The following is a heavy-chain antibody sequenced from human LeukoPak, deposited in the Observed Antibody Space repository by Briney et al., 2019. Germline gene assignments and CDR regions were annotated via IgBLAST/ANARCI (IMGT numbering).Heavy chain of an antibody. CDR3: ARDTAGMDV. CDR2: IKQDGSEK. V-gene: IGHV3-7*01. CDR1: GFTFSSFW. J-gene: IGHJ6*02. Sequence: PGGSLRLSCAASGFTFSSFWMSWVRQAPGKGLEWVANIKQDGSEKYYVGSVKGRFTISRDNAKDSPYLQMNSLRAEDTAVYYCARDTAGMDVWGQGNTVTVSS.